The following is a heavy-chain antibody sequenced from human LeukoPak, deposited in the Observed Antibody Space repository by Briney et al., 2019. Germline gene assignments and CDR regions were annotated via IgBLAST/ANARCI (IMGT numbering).Heavy chain of an antibody. CDR2: INSDGSIT. CDR1: GFTFSSYW. J-gene: IGHJ4*02. V-gene: IGHV3-74*01. Sequence: GGSLRLSCAASGFTFSSYWMHWVRQAPGKGLMWVSRINSDGSITNYADSVKGRFTISRDNAKNTLYLQMNSLRAEDTAVYYCARVRATFSPHFDHGGQGTLVSVSS. D-gene: IGHD5-12*01. CDR3: ARVRATFSPHFDH.